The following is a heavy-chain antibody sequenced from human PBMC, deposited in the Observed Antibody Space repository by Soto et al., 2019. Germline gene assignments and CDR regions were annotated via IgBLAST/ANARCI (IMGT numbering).Heavy chain of an antibody. Sequence: QVQLVQSGAEVKKPGSSVKVSCKASGGTLSSYAISWVRQAPGQGLEWMGGIIPIFGTAAYAQKFQGRVTITADESTSTDYMELSSLRSEDMAVYYWASHSGSSPEGRYYYGMDVWGQGTTVTVSS. V-gene: IGHV1-69*12. CDR3: ASHSGSSPEGRYYYGMDV. J-gene: IGHJ6*02. CDR1: GGTLSSYA. D-gene: IGHD1-26*01. CDR2: IIPIFGTA.